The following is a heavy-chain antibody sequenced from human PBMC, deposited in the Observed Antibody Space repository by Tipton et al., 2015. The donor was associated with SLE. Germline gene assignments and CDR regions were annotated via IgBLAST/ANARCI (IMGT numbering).Heavy chain of an antibody. Sequence: TLSLTCTVSGGSISSYYWSWIRQPPGKGLEWIGYIYYSGSTNYNPSLKSRVTISVDTSKNQFSLKLSSVTAADTAVCYCARVSAAGTPDAFDIWGQGTMVTVSS. CDR1: GGSISSYY. V-gene: IGHV4-59*01. CDR2: IYYSGST. D-gene: IGHD6-13*01. CDR3: ARVSAAGTPDAFDI. J-gene: IGHJ3*02.